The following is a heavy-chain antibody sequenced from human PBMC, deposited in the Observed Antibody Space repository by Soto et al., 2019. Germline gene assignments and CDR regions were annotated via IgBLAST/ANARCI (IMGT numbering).Heavy chain of an antibody. CDR3: ARHSSHYGDYEGGYYYSYMDV. CDR2: IYYSGST. J-gene: IGHJ6*03. Sequence: PSETLSLTCTVSGGSISSYYWSWIRQPPGKGLEWIGYIYYSGSTNYNPSLKSRVTISVDTSKNQFSLKLSSVTAADTAVYYCARHSSHYGDYEGGYYYSYMDVWGKGTTVTVSS. CDR1: GGSISSYY. V-gene: IGHV4-59*08. D-gene: IGHD4-17*01.